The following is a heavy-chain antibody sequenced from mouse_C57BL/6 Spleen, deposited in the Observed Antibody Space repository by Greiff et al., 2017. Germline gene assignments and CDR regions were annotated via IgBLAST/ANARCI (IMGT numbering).Heavy chain of an antibody. J-gene: IGHJ2*01. CDR1: GYAFSSSW. V-gene: IGHV1-82*01. Sequence: VQLQQSGPELVKPGASVKISCKASGYAFSSSWMNWVKQRPGKGLEWIGRIYPGDGDTNYNGKFKGKATLTADKSSSTAYMQLSSLTSEDSAVYFCARVFYDGYPYYFDYWGQGTTLTGSS. CDR3: ARVFYDGYPYYFDY. D-gene: IGHD2-3*01. CDR2: IYPGDGDT.